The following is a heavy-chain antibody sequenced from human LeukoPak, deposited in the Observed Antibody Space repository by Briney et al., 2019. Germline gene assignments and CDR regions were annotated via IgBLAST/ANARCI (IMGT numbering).Heavy chain of an antibody. CDR3: AREKVGSWTFDY. CDR1: GFTFSSYS. J-gene: IGHJ4*02. Sequence: GGSLSLSCAASGFTFSSYSTNWVRHAPGKGLEWVSYISSSSSSIYYADSVKGRFTISRDNAKNSVYLQVNSLRAEDTAVYYCAREKVGSWTFDYWGQGTLVTVSS. V-gene: IGHV3-48*01. CDR2: ISSSSSSI. D-gene: IGHD1-26*01.